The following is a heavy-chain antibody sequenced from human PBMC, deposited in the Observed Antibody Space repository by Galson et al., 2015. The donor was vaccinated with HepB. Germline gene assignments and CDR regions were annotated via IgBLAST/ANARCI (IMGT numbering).Heavy chain of an antibody. Sequence: SLRLSCAASGFTFSSYGMHWVRQAPGKGLEWVAVISYDGSNKYYADSVKGRFTISRDNSKNTLYLQMNSLRAEDTAVYYCAKDYGSSWDYFDYWGQGTLVTVSS. J-gene: IGHJ4*02. V-gene: IGHV3-30*18. CDR3: AKDYGSSWDYFDY. CDR2: ISYDGSNK. CDR1: GFTFSSYG. D-gene: IGHD6-13*01.